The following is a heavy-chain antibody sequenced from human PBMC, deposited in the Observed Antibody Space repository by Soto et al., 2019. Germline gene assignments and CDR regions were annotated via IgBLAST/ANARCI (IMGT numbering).Heavy chain of an antibody. J-gene: IGHJ3*01. CDR1: GFSLSADGVG. CDR2: IYWDDDQ. Sequence: GSGPTLVNPTQTLTLTCTFSGFSLSADGVGVGWIRQPPGKALEWLALIYWDDDQRYSPSLKTRLTITKDTSKNQVVLTMTNMDPVDTATYYCAHAYGGTSWPNDVFDVWGQGTVVTVSS. V-gene: IGHV2-5*02. D-gene: IGHD2-2*01. CDR3: AHAYGGTSWPNDVFDV.